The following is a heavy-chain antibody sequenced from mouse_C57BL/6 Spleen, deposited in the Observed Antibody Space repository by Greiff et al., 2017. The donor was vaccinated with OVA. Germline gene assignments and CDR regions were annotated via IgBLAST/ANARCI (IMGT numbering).Heavy chain of an antibody. J-gene: IGHJ3*01. D-gene: IGHD2-5*01. CDR2: IDPSDSET. Sequence: QVQLQQPGAELVRPGSSVKLSCKASGYTFTSYWMHWVKQRPIQGLEWIGNIDPSDSETHYNQKFKDKATLTVDKSSSTAYMQLSSLTSEDSSVYYCARSLLYSNPLAYWGQGTLVTVSA. CDR3: ARSLLYSNPLAY. V-gene: IGHV1-52*01. CDR1: GYTFTSYW.